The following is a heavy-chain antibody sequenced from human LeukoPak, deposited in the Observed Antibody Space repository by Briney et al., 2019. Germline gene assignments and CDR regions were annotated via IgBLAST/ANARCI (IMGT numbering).Heavy chain of an antibody. Sequence: GGSLRLSCAASGFTFSSYSMNWVRQAPGKGLEWVSSISSSSSYIYYADSVKGRFTISRDNAKNSLYLQMNSLRAEDTAVYYCAREEYGSGSYLYAFDIWGQGTMVTVSS. J-gene: IGHJ3*02. CDR3: AREEYGSGSYLYAFDI. D-gene: IGHD3-10*01. V-gene: IGHV3-21*01. CDR2: ISSSSSYI. CDR1: GFTFSSYS.